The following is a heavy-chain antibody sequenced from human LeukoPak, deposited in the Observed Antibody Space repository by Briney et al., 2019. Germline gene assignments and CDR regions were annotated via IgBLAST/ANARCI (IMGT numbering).Heavy chain of an antibody. D-gene: IGHD2-15*01. CDR2: IYHSGST. Sequence: SEPLSLTCSVSGASINGYYWSWIRQSPGKGLEWIGHIYHSGSTDYNPSFKSRVTISIHMSKKVLSLKLTSVTVADTAMYYCVRLRWELLAPYFVHWGQGAFVIVSS. J-gene: IGHJ4*02. CDR3: VRLRWELLAPYFVH. V-gene: IGHV4-59*01. CDR1: GASINGYY.